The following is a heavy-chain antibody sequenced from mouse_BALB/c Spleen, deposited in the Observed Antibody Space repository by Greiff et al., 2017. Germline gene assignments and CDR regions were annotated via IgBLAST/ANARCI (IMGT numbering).Heavy chain of an antibody. CDR2: ISYSGST. CDR1: GYSITSDYA. J-gene: IGHJ3*01. D-gene: IGHD1-1*01. V-gene: IGHV3-2*02. Sequence: VQLKESGPGLVKPSQSLSLTCTVTGYSITSDYAWNWIRQFPGNKLEWMGYISYSGSTSYNPSLKSRISITRDTSKNQFFLQLNSVTTEDTATYYCARRTTVPSWFAYWGQGTLVTVSA. CDR3: ARRTTVPSWFAY.